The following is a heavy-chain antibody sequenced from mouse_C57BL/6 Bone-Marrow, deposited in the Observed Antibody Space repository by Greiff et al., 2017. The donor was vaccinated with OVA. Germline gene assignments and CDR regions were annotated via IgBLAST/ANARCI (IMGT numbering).Heavy chain of an antibody. CDR1: GYTFTSYW. V-gene: IGHV1-55*01. Sequence: QVQLQQSGAELVKPGASVKMSCKASGYTFTSYWITWVKQRPGQGLEWIGDIYPGSGSTNYNEKFKSKATLTVDTSSSTAYMQLSSLTSEDSAVYYGARDYYGSSPAWFAYWGQGTLVTVSA. J-gene: IGHJ3*01. CDR2: IYPGSGST. CDR3: ARDYYGSSPAWFAY. D-gene: IGHD1-1*01.